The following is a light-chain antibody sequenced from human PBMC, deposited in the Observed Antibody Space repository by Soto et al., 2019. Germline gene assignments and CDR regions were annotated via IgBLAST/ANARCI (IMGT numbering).Light chain of an antibody. CDR2: DSS. Sequence: EIVLTQFPATLSLSPGDGATLSCRASQSVSSYLAWYQQKRGQAPRLLIYDSSHRATGVPARFSGSGSGTDFSLTISSLQSEDFAVYYCQQYHYWWTFGQGTKVEIK. J-gene: IGKJ1*01. V-gene: IGKV3-11*01. CDR1: QSVSSY. CDR3: QQYHYWWT.